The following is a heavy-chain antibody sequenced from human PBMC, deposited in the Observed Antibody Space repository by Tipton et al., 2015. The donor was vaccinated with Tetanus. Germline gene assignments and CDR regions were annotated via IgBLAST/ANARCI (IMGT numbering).Heavy chain of an antibody. D-gene: IGHD3-16*01. J-gene: IGHJ4*02. CDR3: AREDGGPTLDYFDS. Sequence: SLRLSCAASGFTFTRYAMHWVRQAPGKGLEWVAVITFGGNTKYYTESVKGRFTLSRDNSQNTLFLQMNSLKLEDTAIYYCAREDGGPTLDYFDSWGQVTLVTVSS. CDR1: GFTFTRYA. CDR2: ITFGGNTK. V-gene: IGHV3-30-3*01.